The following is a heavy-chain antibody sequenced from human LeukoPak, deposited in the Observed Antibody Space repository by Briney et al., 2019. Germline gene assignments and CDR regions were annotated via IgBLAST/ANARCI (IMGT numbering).Heavy chain of an antibody. V-gene: IGHV1-2*02. D-gene: IGHD6-13*01. CDR1: GYTLTDYY. CDR2: INPNSCRT. J-gene: IGHJ3*02. CDR3: ARGSDFIIAAAGTLLAFDM. Sequence: VASVKVSCKASGYTLTDYYMHWVRQAPGQGLEWIGWINPNSCRTNYAQNFQGRVTMTRHTSISTAYIELSRLRSDDTAVYYCARGSDFIIAAAGTLLAFDMWGQGTMVIVSS.